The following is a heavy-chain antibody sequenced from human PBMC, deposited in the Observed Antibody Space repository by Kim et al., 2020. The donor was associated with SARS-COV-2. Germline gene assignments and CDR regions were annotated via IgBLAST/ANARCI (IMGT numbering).Heavy chain of an antibody. D-gene: IGHD6-13*01. CDR1: GSSISSYY. Sequence: SETLSLTCTVSGSSISSYYWSWIRQPPGKGLEWIGYIYYSGSTNYNPSLKSRVTISVDTSKNQFSLKLSSVTAADTAVYYCARGWYSSSSGYYYGMDVWG. CDR2: IYYSGST. CDR3: ARGWYSSSSGYYYGMDV. J-gene: IGHJ6*01. V-gene: IGHV4-59*01.